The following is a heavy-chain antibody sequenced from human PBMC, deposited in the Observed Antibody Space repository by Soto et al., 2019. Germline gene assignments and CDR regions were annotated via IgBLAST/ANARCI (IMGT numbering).Heavy chain of an antibody. CDR2: ILNRANSYTT. J-gene: IGHJ4*02. D-gene: IGHD3-10*01. CDR1: GFTFRDYY. CDR3: ARAPSYYASGSDY. V-gene: IGHV3-72*01. Sequence: PGGSLRLSCAASGFTFRDYYMDWVRQAPEKGLEWVGRILNRANSYTTKYAASVRGRFTISRDDSKNSLYLQMNSLKTEDTAVYYCARAPSYYASGSDYWGQGTLVTVSS.